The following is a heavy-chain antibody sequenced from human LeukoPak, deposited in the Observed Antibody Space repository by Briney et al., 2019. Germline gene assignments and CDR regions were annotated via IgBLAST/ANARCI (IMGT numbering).Heavy chain of an antibody. V-gene: IGHV4-59*08. CDR3: ARHDPVGHFLRGMDV. CDR2: IYYTGST. J-gene: IGHJ6*02. CDR1: GGSISGYF. Sequence: SETLSLTCAVSGGSISGYFWSRSRQPPGKGLEWIGYIYYTGSTIYNPSLRSRVTMSVDVSKNQFSLDLTSVTAADTAVYYCARHDPVGHFLRGMDVWGQGTTVTVSS. D-gene: IGHD2/OR15-2a*01.